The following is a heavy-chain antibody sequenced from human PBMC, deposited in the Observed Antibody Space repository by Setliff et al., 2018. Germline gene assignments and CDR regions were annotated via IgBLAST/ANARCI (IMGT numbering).Heavy chain of an antibody. Sequence: GESLKISCQGSGYTFTNYWIGWVRQMPGKGLEWMGVIYPGDSDTRYSPSFQGQVTISADKSISTAYLQWSSVKASDTAMYYCARDSNYEGAYDFWGQGTLVTVSS. D-gene: IGHD4-4*01. CDR2: IYPGDSDT. J-gene: IGHJ4*02. CDR1: GYTFTNYW. V-gene: IGHV5-51*01. CDR3: ARDSNYEGAYDF.